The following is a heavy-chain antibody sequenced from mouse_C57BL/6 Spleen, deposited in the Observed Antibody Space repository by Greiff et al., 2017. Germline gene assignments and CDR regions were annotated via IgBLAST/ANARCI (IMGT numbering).Heavy chain of an antibody. J-gene: IGHJ4*01. CDR3: ASGGQLRLQDYAMDY. D-gene: IGHD3-2*02. CDR2: IDPSDSYT. Sequence: QVQLQQPGAELVKPGASVKLSCKASGYTFTSYWMQWVKQRPGQGLEWIGEIDPSDSYTNYNQKFKGKATLTVDTSSSTAYMQLSSLTSEDSAVYYCASGGQLRLQDYAMDYWGQGTSVTVSS. V-gene: IGHV1-50*01. CDR1: GYTFTSYW.